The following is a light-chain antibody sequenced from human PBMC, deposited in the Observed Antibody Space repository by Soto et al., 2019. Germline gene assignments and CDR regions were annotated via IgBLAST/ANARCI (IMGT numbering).Light chain of an antibody. CDR1: SSDVGAYKY. J-gene: IGLJ1*01. V-gene: IGLV2-14*01. CDR3: SSYTSTNTQV. Sequence: QSALTQPASVSGSPGQSITISCTGTSSDVGAYKYVSWYQQHPGKAPKLMIYEVSNRPSGVSNRFSGSKPGNTASVTISGLQAEDEADYYCSSYTSTNTQVFGTGTKVTVL. CDR2: EVS.